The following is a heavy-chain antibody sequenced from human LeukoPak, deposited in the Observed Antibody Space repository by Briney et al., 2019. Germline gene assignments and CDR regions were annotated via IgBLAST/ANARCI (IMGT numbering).Heavy chain of an antibody. CDR2: IYTSGST. Sequence: SETLSLTCTVPGGSISSYYWSWIRQPAGKGLEWIGRIYTSGSTNYNPSLKSRVTISVDTSKNQFSLKLSSVTAADTAVYYCARDQFRGCSGGSCLGAFDIWGQGTMVTVSS. V-gene: IGHV4-4*07. D-gene: IGHD2-15*01. CDR1: GGSISSYY. J-gene: IGHJ3*02. CDR3: ARDQFRGCSGGSCLGAFDI.